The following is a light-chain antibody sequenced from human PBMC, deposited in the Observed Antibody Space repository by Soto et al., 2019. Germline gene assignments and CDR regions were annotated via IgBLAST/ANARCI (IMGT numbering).Light chain of an antibody. CDR1: KSVLYSSKNKNY. Sequence: DIVMTQSPDSLAVSLGERATINCKSSKSVLYSSKNKNYLAWYQQRPGQPPKLLIYWASARESGVPDRFSGGGSVTDFTLTISSLQAEDVAFYSCQQYYSSPYTFGQGTKLEIK. J-gene: IGKJ2*01. CDR3: QQYYSSPYT. V-gene: IGKV4-1*01. CDR2: WAS.